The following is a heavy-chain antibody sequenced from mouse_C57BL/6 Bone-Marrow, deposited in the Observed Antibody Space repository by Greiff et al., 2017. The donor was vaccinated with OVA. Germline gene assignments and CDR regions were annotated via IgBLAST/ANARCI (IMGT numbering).Heavy chain of an antibody. CDR1: GYTFTSYG. Sequence: VMLVESGAELARPGASVKLSRKASGYTFTSYGISWVKQRTGQGLEWVGEIYPRSGNTYYNEKFKGKATLTADKSSSKAYMELRSLTSEDSAVYFCARYGYGSSYWYFDVWGTGTTVTVSS. D-gene: IGHD1-1*01. CDR2: IYPRSGNT. CDR3: ARYGYGSSYWYFDV. V-gene: IGHV1-81*01. J-gene: IGHJ1*03.